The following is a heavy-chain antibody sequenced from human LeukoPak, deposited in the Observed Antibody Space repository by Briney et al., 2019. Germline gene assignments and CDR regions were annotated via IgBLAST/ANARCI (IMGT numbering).Heavy chain of an antibody. Sequence: SVKVSCKASGGTFSSYAISWVRQAPGQGLEWMGRIIPIFGTANYAQKFQGRVTITTDESTSTAYMGLSSLRSEDTAVYYCARDYDFWSGYYPYWGQGTLVTVSS. CDR3: ARDYDFWSGYYPY. V-gene: IGHV1-69*05. CDR1: GGTFSSYA. CDR2: IIPIFGTA. J-gene: IGHJ4*02. D-gene: IGHD3-3*01.